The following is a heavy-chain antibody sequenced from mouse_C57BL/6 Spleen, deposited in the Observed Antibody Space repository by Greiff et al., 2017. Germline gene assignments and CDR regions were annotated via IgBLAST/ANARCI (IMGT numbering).Heavy chain of an antibody. CDR2: IYPGSGNT. D-gene: IGHD4-1*01. J-gene: IGHJ2*01. Sequence: QVQLQQSGAELVRPGASVKLSCKASGYTFTDYYINWVKQRPGQGLEWIARIYPGSGNTYYNEKFKGKATLTAEKSSSTAYMQLSSLTSEDSAVYFCARSPLGPHYVDYWGQGTTLTVSS. V-gene: IGHV1-76*01. CDR1: GYTFTDYY. CDR3: ARSPLGPHYVDY.